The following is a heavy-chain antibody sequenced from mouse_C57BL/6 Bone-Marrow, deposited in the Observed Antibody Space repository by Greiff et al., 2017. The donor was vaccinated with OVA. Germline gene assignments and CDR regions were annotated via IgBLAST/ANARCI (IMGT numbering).Heavy chain of an antibody. V-gene: IGHV3-6*01. D-gene: IGHD1-1*01. J-gene: IGHJ4*01. CDR1: GYSITSGYY. CDR3: ATYYYGSSPYYAMDY. Sequence: VQLQQSGPGLVKPSQSLSLTCSVTGYSITSGYYWNWIRQFPGNKLEWMGYISYDGSNNYNPSLKNRISITRDTSKNQFFLKLNSVTTEDTATYYCATYYYGSSPYYAMDYWGQGTSVTVSS. CDR2: ISYDGSN.